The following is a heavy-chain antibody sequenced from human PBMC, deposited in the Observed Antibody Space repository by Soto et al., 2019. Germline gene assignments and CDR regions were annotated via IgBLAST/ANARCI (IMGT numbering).Heavy chain of an antibody. Sequence: GGSLRLSCAASGFTFSSYGMHWVRQAPGKGLEWVAVIWYDGSNKYYADSVKGRFTISRDNSKNTLYLQMNSLRAEDTAVYYCARDPAIQGQWPVDYWGQGTLVTVSS. J-gene: IGHJ4*02. CDR3: ARDPAIQGQWPVDY. CDR1: GFTFSSYG. D-gene: IGHD6-19*01. CDR2: IWYDGSNK. V-gene: IGHV3-33*01.